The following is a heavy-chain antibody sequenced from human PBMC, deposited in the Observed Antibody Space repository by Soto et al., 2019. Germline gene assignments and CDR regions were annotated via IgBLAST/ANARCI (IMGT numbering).Heavy chain of an antibody. CDR1: GFTFSTDA. CDR3: AKGVDCSSTSCYRSAFDI. Sequence: EVQLLESGGCLVHPGGSLRLSCGASGFTFSTDAMNWVRQAPGKGLEWVSGISAGGGTTYYADSVKGRFTISRDNSKNTLDLQMHSLRAEDTAVYYCAKGVDCSSTSCYRSAFDIWGQGTMVTVSS. D-gene: IGHD2-2*01. V-gene: IGHV3-23*01. J-gene: IGHJ3*02. CDR2: ISAGGGTT.